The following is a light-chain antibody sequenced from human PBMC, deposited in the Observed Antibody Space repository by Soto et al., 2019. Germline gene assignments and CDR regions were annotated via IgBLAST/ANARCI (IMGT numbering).Light chain of an antibody. V-gene: IGKV3-20*01. J-gene: IGKJ1*01. CDR3: LQYGSSSWT. CDR2: GAS. CDR1: QSVSSSY. Sequence: EIVLTQSPGTLSLSPGERATLSCRASQSVSSSYLAWYQQKPGQAPGLLIYGASSRATGIPDRFSGSGSGTDFTLTISRLEPEDFAVYYCLQYGSSSWTFGQGTKVEIK.